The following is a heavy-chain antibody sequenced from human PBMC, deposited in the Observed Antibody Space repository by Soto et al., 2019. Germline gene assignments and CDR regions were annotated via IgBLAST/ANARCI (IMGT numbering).Heavy chain of an antibody. Sequence: SETLSLTCTVSGGSISSSSYYWGWIRQPPGKGLEWIGSIFYSGSTYYNPSLKSRVTISVDTSKNQFSLKLSSVTAADTAVYYCACIFSVLYSYGFYCYGMAFWAQGSTVTGSS. CDR2: IFYSGST. J-gene: IGHJ6*02. CDR1: GGSISSSSYY. CDR3: ACIFSVLYSYGFYCYGMAF. D-gene: IGHD5-18*01. V-gene: IGHV4-39*01.